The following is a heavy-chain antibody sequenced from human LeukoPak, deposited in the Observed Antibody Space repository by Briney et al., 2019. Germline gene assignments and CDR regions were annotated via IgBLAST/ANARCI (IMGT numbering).Heavy chain of an antibody. CDR3: ARKTYGYPYDY. J-gene: IGHJ4*02. CDR2: INPSGDST. Sequence: GASVKVFCKASGYTFTSYSMHWVRQAPGQGLEWMGAINPSGDSTSYAQKFQGRVTVTRDTSTTTVYIELSSLRSGDTAVYYCARKTYGYPYDYWGQGTLVTVSS. V-gene: IGHV1-46*01. D-gene: IGHD5-18*01. CDR1: GYTFTSYS.